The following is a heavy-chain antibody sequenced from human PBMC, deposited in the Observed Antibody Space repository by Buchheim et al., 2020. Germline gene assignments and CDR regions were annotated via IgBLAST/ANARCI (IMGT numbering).Heavy chain of an antibody. CDR2: ITSKTDGGTT. J-gene: IGHJ4*02. D-gene: IGHD3-10*01. V-gene: IGHV3-15*01. CDR3: TTDRITMVREELDYFDY. Sequence: EVQLVESGGGLVKPGGSLRLSCAASGFTFSNAWMSWVRQAPGKGLEWVGRITSKTDGGTTDYAAPVKGRFTISRDDSKKTIYLQMNSLKTEDTAVYYCTTDRITMVREELDYFDYWGQGTL. CDR1: GFTFSNAW.